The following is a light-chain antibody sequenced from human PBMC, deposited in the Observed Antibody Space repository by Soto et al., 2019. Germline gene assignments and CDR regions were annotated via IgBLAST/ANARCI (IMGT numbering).Light chain of an antibody. CDR1: SSDVGGYNY. Sequence: QSALTQPPSASGSPGQSVTISCTGTSSDVGGYNYASWYQQHPGKAPKLMIYEVSKRPSGVPDRFSGSKSGNTASLTVSGLQAEDEADYYCSSYAGSNNLGVVFGGGTKLTVL. V-gene: IGLV2-8*01. J-gene: IGLJ2*01. CDR3: SSYAGSNNLGVV. CDR2: EVS.